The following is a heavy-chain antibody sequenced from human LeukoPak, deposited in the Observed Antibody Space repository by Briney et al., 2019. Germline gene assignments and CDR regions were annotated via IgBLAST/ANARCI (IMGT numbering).Heavy chain of an antibody. CDR1: GGSISSGGYY. J-gene: IGHJ6*03. CDR2: IYHSGST. D-gene: IGHD5-18*01. CDR3: ARVPSAKDYYYMDV. Sequence: PSQTLSLTCTVSGGSISSGGYYWSWIRQPPGKGLEWIGYIYHSGSTYYNPSLKSRVTISVDRSKNQFSLKLSSVTAADTAVYYCARVPSAKDYYYMDVWGKGTTVTVSS. V-gene: IGHV4-30-2*01.